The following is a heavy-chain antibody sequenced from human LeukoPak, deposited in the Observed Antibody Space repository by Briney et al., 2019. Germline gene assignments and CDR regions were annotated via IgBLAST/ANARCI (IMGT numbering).Heavy chain of an antibody. CDR3: AREIYCSASSCTGGVFDI. D-gene: IGHD2-15*01. CDR2: IYSGGST. V-gene: IGHV3-53*01. J-gene: IGHJ3*02. Sequence: GGSLRLSCAASGFTVSSNYMSWVRQAPGKGLEWVSVIYSGGSTYYADSVKGRFTISRDNSKNTLYLQMNSLRVEDTAVYYCAREIYCSASSCTGGVFDIWGQGTMDTVSS. CDR1: GFTVSSNY.